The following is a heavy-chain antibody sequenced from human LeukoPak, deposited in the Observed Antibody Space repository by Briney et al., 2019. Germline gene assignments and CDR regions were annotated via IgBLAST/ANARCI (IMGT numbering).Heavy chain of an antibody. Sequence: SETLSLTCTVSGGPISSYYWSWIRQPPGKGLEWIGYIYYSGSTNYNPSLKSRVTISVDTSKNQFSLKLSSVTAADTAVYYCARVLSGSYHQIDYWGQGTLVTVSS. CDR1: GGPISSYY. CDR3: ARVLSGSYHQIDY. V-gene: IGHV4-59*01. CDR2: IYYSGST. D-gene: IGHD1-26*01. J-gene: IGHJ4*02.